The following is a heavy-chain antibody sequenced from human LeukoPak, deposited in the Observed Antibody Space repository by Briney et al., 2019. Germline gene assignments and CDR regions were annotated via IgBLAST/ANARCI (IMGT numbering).Heavy chain of an antibody. CDR3: ARCENGHHYKDGMDV. J-gene: IGHJ6*02. CDR2: IKEDGSRE. V-gene: IGHV3-7*01. CDR1: GFTFSNHW. Sequence: PGGSLRLSCVASGFTFSNHWMSWVRRAPGKGLEWVANIKEDGSREYYVDSVKGRFTISRDNAKNSVYLQMNSLRAEATAVYFCARCENGHHYKDGMDVWGRGATVTVSS. D-gene: IGHD3-10*01.